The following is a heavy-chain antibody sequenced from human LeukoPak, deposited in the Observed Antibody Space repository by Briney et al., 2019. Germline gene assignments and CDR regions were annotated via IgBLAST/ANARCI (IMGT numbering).Heavy chain of an antibody. V-gene: IGHV3-33*01. CDR1: GFTFSIYG. CDR2: VWSDGNGK. Sequence: GGSLRLSCAASGFTFSIYGMHWVRQAPGKGLEWVALVWSDGNGKFYADSVKGRFTISRDNSKNTVYLQMNSLRAEDTAVYYCVSVLTVTFDSWGQGTLVTVSS. D-gene: IGHD4-17*01. CDR3: VSVLTVTFDS. J-gene: IGHJ4*02.